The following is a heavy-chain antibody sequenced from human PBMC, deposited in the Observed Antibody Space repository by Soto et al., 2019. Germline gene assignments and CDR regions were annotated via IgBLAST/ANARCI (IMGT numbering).Heavy chain of an antibody. J-gene: IGHJ4*02. CDR2: IYSGGST. Sequence: GGSLRLSCAASGFTVSSNYMSWVRQAPGKGPEWVSVIYSGGSTYYADSVKGRFTISRDNSKNTLYLQMNSLRAEDTAVYYCARDRSHCINGVCYTGSDYWGRGTLVTVSS. V-gene: IGHV3-53*01. CDR1: GFTVSSNY. CDR3: ARDRSHCINGVCYTGSDY. D-gene: IGHD2-8*01.